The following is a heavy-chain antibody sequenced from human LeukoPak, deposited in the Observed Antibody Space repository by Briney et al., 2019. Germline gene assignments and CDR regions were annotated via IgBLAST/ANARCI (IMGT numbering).Heavy chain of an antibody. D-gene: IGHD1-26*01. CDR3: ARTGATRVDY. Sequence: PSETLSLTCTVSGGSISSYYWSWIRQPPGKGLEWIGYIYYSGSTNYNPSLDSRVTISVDTSKNQFSLKLSSVTAADTAVYYCARTGATRVDYWGQGTLVTVSS. J-gene: IGHJ4*02. CDR2: IYYSGST. V-gene: IGHV4-59*12. CDR1: GGSISSYY.